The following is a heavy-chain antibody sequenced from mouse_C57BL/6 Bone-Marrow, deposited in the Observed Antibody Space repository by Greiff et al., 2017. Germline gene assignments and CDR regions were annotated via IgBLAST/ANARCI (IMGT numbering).Heavy chain of an antibody. CDR3: TRQKYYGSSPPWYFDV. J-gene: IGHJ1*03. V-gene: IGHV1-15*01. CDR2: IDPETGGT. Sequence: VQLQQSGAELVRPGASVTLSCKASGYTFTDYEMHWVKQTPVHGLEWIGAIDPETGGTAYNQKFKGKAILTADKSSSTAYMELRSLTSEDSAVYYCTRQKYYGSSPPWYFDVWGTGTTVTVSS. D-gene: IGHD1-1*01. CDR1: GYTFTDYE.